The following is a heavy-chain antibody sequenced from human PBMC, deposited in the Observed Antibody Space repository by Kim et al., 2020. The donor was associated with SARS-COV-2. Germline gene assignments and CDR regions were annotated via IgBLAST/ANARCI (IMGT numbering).Heavy chain of an antibody. CDR3: ARDLGNSLVWDVAYYGMDV. Sequence: ASVKVSCKASGYTFTSYYMHWVRQAPGQGLEWMGIINPSGGSTSYAQKFQGRVTMTRDTSTSTVYMELSSLRSEDTAVYYCARDLGNSLVWDVAYYGMDVWGQGTTVTVSS. CDR2: INPSGGST. J-gene: IGHJ6*02. D-gene: IGHD3-16*01. V-gene: IGHV1-46*01. CDR1: GYTFTSYY.